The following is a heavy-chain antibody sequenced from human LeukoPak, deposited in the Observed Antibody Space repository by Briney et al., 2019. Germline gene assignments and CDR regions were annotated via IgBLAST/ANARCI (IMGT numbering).Heavy chain of an antibody. Sequence: PFETLSLTCAVYGGSFSGYYWSWIRQPPGKGLEWIGEINHSGSTNYNPSLKSRVTISVDTSKNQFSLKLSSVTAADTAVYYCARGNYVWGSYRYHSSVIDYWGQGTLVTVSS. CDR3: ARGNYVWGSYRYHSSVIDY. D-gene: IGHD3-16*02. CDR2: INHSGST. J-gene: IGHJ4*02. CDR1: GGSFSGYY. V-gene: IGHV4-34*01.